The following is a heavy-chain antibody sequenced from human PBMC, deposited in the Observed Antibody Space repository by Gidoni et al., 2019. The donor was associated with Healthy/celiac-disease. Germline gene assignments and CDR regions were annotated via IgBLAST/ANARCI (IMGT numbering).Heavy chain of an antibody. Sequence: RSKAYGGTTEYAASVKGRFTISRDDSKSIAYLQMNSLKTEDTAVYYCTRGFRVIDYWGQGTLVTVSS. J-gene: IGHJ4*02. CDR2: RSKAYGGTT. V-gene: IGHV3-49*02. CDR3: TRGFRVIDY.